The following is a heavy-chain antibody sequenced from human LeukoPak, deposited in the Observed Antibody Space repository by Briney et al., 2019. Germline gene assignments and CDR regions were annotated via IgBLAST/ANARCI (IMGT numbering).Heavy chain of an antibody. J-gene: IGHJ4*02. CDR1: GFTFSDYY. CDR2: ISSSGSTI. Sequence: GGSLRLSCAASGFTFSDYYMSWIRQAPGKGLEWVSYISSSGSTIYYADSVKGRFTISRDNAKNSLYLQMNSLRAEDTALYHCARGYYDSRTYYHQALDYWGQGTLVTVSS. D-gene: IGHD3-22*01. CDR3: ARGYYDSRTYYHQALDY. V-gene: IGHV3-11*01.